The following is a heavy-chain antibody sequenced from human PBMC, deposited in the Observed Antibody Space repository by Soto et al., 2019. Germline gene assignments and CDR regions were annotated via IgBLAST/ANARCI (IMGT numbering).Heavy chain of an antibody. J-gene: IGHJ6*02. Sequence: QVQLVQSGAEVKKPGSSVKVSCKASGGTFSSYAISWVRQAPGQGLEWMGGIIPIFGTANYAQKFQGRVTLTADESTRTAYMQLSSLRSEDTAVYYCSRHVPAAGYYYGMDVWGQGTTVTVSS. CDR2: IIPIFGTA. V-gene: IGHV1-69*12. CDR1: GGTFSSYA. CDR3: SRHVPAAGYYYGMDV. D-gene: IGHD2-2*01.